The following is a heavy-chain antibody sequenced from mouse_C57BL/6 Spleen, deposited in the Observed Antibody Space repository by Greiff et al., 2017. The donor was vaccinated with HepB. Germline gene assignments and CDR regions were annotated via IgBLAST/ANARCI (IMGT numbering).Heavy chain of an antibody. Sequence: VQLQQSGPELVKPGASVKISCKASGYAFSSSWMNWVKQRPGKGLEWIGRIYPGDGDTNYNGKFKGKATLTADKSSSTAYMQLSSLTSEDSAVYLCARLTGTWYAMDYWGQGTSVTVSS. CDR1: GYAFSSSW. J-gene: IGHJ4*01. CDR2: IYPGDGDT. D-gene: IGHD4-1*01. CDR3: ARLTGTWYAMDY. V-gene: IGHV1-82*01.